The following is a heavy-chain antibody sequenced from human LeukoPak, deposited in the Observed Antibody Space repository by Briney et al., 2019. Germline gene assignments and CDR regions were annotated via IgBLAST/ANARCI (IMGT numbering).Heavy chain of an antibody. CDR1: GGSFSGYY. CDR3: ARGLGLRYFDWLFLFDY. CDR2: INHSGST. D-gene: IGHD3-9*01. J-gene: IGHJ4*02. V-gene: IGHV4-34*01. Sequence: LETLSLTCAVYGGSFSGYYWSWIRQPPGKGLEWIGEINHSGSTNYNPSLKSRATISVDTSKNQFSLKLSSVTAADTAVYYCARGLGLRYFDWLFLFDYWGQGTLVTVSS.